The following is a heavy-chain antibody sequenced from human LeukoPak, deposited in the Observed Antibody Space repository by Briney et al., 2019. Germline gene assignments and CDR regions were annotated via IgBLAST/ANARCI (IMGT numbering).Heavy chain of an antibody. CDR1: GGTFSSYA. D-gene: IGHD3-3*01. CDR2: IIPIFGTA. CDR3: ARDERFLEWLFFNY. V-gene: IGHV1-69*01. J-gene: IGHJ4*02. Sequence: SVKVSCKASGGTFSSYAISWLRQAPGQGLEWMGGIIPIFGTANYAQKFQGRVTITADESTSTAYMELSSLRSEDTAVYYCARDERFLEWLFFNYWGRGTLVTVSS.